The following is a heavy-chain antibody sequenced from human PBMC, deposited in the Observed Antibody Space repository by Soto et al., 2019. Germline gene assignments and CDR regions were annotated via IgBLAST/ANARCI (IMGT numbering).Heavy chain of an antibody. V-gene: IGHV4-34*01. CDR1: GGSFSGYY. D-gene: IGHD3-9*01. J-gene: IGHJ4*02. CDR3: ARGIRRHYDILTGYYANDY. Sequence: QVQLQQWGAGLLKPSETLSLTCAVYGGSFSGYYWSWIRQPPGRGLEWNGEISHSGSTNYNPSLKSRVTISVDTSKNQFSLQLSSVTAADTAVYYCARGIRRHYDILTGYYANDYWGQGTLVTVSS. CDR2: ISHSGST.